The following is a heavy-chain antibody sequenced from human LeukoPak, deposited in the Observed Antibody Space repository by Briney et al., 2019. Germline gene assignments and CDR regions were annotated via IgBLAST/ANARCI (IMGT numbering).Heavy chain of an antibody. Sequence: SETLSLTCTVSGGSISSYYWSWIRRPPGKGLEWIGYIYYSGSTNYNPSLKSRVTISVDTSKNQFSLKLSSVTAADTAVYYCARDQEGDFDPWGQGTLVTVSS. J-gene: IGHJ5*02. V-gene: IGHV4-59*01. CDR1: GGSISSYY. CDR2: IYYSGST. CDR3: ARDQEGDFDP.